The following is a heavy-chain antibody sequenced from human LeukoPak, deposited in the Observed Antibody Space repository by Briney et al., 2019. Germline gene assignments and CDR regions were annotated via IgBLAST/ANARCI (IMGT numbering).Heavy chain of an antibody. CDR3: ARSAVIVATNPYYYYGMDV. Sequence: SETLSLTCAVSGGSISSSNWWSWVRQPPGKGLEWIGEIYHSGSTNYNPSLKSRVTISVDTSKNQFSLKLSSVTAADTAVYYCARSAVIVATNPYYYYGMDVWGQGTTVTVSS. J-gene: IGHJ6*02. D-gene: IGHD5-12*01. V-gene: IGHV4-4*02. CDR2: IYHSGST. CDR1: GGSISSSNW.